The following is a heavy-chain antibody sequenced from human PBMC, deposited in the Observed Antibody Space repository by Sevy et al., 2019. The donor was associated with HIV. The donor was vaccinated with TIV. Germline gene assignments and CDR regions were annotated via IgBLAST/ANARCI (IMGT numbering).Heavy chain of an antibody. CDR2: VFMDGTKE. J-gene: IGHJ3*01. V-gene: IGHV3-33*01. CDR1: GFIFNSYA. Sequence: GESLKIPCAASGFIFNSYAIHWVRQAPGKGLEWVAVVFMDGTKEFYAESVKGRFTISRDNSKKKVFLQMNSLRDEDTAVYYCVRDHNDSSEYYLIGAYDVWGQGTTVTVSS. CDR3: VRDHNDSSEYYLIGAYDV. D-gene: IGHD3-22*01.